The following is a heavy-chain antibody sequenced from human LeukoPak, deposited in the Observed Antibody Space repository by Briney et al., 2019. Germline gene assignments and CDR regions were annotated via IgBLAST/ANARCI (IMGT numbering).Heavy chain of an antibody. V-gene: IGHV3-21*01. CDR1: GFTLSSYT. Sequence: GGSLRLSCAVSGFTLSSYTMNRVRQAPGKGLEWVSFISSSSSYIYYADSVKGRFTISRDNAKNSLYLQMNSLRVEDTAVYYGARGPHLALDTDDAFDIWGQGTMVTVSS. CDR2: ISSSSSYI. D-gene: IGHD5-18*01. CDR3: ARGPHLALDTDDAFDI. J-gene: IGHJ3*02.